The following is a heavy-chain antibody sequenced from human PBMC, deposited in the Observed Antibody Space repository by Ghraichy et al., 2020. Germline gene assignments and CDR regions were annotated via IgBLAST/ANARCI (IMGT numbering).Heavy chain of an antibody. CDR2: ISYDGSNK. J-gene: IGHJ4*02. CDR1: GFTFISYG. V-gene: IGHV3-30*18. CDR3: AKFISVGATTWPDDY. D-gene: IGHD1-26*01. Sequence: GGSLRLSCAASGFTFISYGMHWVRQAPGKGLEWVAVISYDGSNKYYADSVKGRFTISRDNSKNTLYLQMNSLRAEDTAVYYCAKFISVGATTWPDDYWGQGTLVTVSS.